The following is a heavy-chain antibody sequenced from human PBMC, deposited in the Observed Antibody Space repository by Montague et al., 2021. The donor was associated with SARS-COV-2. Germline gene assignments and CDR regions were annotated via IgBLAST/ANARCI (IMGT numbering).Heavy chain of an antibody. Sequence: SLRLSCAASGFTFRSYTMNWVRQSPGMGLEWVSFISSSSSSIYYADSLKGRFTISGDNAKNSLYLQLNSLRAEDTAVYYCVRGGACSGGRCNGGGRDWGQGTLVTVSS. CDR1: GFTFRSYT. D-gene: IGHD2-15*01. CDR2: ISSSSSSI. J-gene: IGHJ4*02. V-gene: IGHV3-21*04. CDR3: VRGGACSGGRCNGGGRD.